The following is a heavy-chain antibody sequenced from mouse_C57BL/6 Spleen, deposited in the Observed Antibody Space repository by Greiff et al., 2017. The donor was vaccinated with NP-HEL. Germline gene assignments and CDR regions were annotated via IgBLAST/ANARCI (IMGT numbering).Heavy chain of an antibody. V-gene: IGHV1-18*01. D-gene: IGHD2-1*01. CDR2: INPNNGGT. CDR3: ARMGGNYDWYFDV. J-gene: IGHJ1*03. CDR1: GYTFTDYN. Sequence: EVQLQQSGPELVKPGASVKIPCKASGYTFTDYNMDWVKQSHGKSLEWIGDINPNNGGTIYNQKFKGKATLTVDKSSSTAYMELRSLTSEDTAVYYCARMGGNYDWYFDVWGTGTTVTVSS.